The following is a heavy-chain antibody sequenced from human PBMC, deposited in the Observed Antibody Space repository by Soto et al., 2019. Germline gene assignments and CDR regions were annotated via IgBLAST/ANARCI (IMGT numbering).Heavy chain of an antibody. J-gene: IGHJ6*03. V-gene: IGHV1-8*01. CDR3: ARPNYDFWSGYSYYYYYYMDV. CDR2: MNPNSGNT. D-gene: IGHD3-3*01. CDR1: GYTFTSYD. Sequence: QVQLVQSGAEVKKPGASVKVSCKASGYTFTSYDINWVRQATGQGLEWMGWMNPNSGNTGYAQKFQGRVTMTRNTSISTAYMELSSLRSEDTAVYYCARPNYDFWSGYSYYYYYYMDVWGKGTTVTVSS.